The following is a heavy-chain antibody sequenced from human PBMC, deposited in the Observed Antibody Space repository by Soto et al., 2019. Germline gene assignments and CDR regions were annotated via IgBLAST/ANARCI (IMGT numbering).Heavy chain of an antibody. CDR3: AREGNLGRWLQPLDF. D-gene: IGHD5-12*01. CDR1: GDSISAYS. V-gene: IGHV4-59*01. J-gene: IGHJ4*02. CDR2: IHYNGNT. Sequence: PSETLSLTCTVSGDSISAYSGSWVRQPPGKGLEWIGNIHYNGNTKYNPSLKSRVTMSLDTSKNQFSLRLISVTAADTAKYFCAREGNLGRWLQPLDFWGQGTLVTVSS.